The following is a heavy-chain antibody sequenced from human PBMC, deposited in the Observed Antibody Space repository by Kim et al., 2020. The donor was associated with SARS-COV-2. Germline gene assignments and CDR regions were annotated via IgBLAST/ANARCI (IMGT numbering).Heavy chain of an antibody. Sequence: IYYADSDRGRYTIPRDNDKNSLYLQVNSLRAEDTAVYDCARGPNYSPFDYWGQGTLVTVSS. V-gene: IGHV3-48*03. CDR2: I. J-gene: IGHJ4*02. D-gene: IGHD4-4*01. CDR3: ARGPNYSPFDY.